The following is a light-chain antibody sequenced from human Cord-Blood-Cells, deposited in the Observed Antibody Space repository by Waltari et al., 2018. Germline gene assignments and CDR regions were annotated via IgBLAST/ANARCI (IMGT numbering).Light chain of an antibody. J-gene: IGKJ1*01. CDR2: KAS. V-gene: IGKV1-5*03. Sequence: DIQLPQSPSPLTASVGDSVTITCRASQSISSWLAWYQQKPGKAPKLLIYKASSLESGVPSRFSGSGSGTEFTLTISSLQPDDFATYYCQQYNSYSSWTFGQGTKVEIK. CDR3: QQYNSYSSWT. CDR1: QSISSW.